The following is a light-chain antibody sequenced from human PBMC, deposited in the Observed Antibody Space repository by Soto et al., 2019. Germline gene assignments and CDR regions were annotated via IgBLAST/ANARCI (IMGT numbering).Light chain of an antibody. Sequence: PGERATLSCMASQSVSSYLAWYQQKPGQAPRLLIYDASNRATGIPARFSGSGSGTDFTLTISSLEPEDVAVYYCQQYYNWPPLTFGGGTKVDIK. CDR3: QQYYNWPPLT. V-gene: IGKV3-11*01. J-gene: IGKJ4*01. CDR2: DAS. CDR1: QSVSSY.